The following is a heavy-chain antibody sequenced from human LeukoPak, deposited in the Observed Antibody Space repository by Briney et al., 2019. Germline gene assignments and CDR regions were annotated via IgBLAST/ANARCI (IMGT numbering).Heavy chain of an antibody. V-gene: IGHV3-13*01. CDR2: IGTLADT. CDR3: VRGCTFCDWKTSFES. Sequence: GGSLRLSCAASGFIFHNYDMHWVRHVAGEGRERVSAIGTLADTFYPDSVKGRFTISRENARSSIYLQMNSLRAGDTGTYYCVRGCTFCDWKTSFESWGQGTLVTVSS. D-gene: IGHD1-1*01. J-gene: IGHJ5*01. CDR1: GFIFHNYD.